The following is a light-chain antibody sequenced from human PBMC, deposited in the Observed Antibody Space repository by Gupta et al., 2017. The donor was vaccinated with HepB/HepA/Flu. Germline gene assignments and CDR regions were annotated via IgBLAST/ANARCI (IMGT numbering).Light chain of an antibody. V-gene: IGLV3-1*01. Sequence: SYELPQPPSVSVSPGQTASITCSGDKLGDKYACWYQQKPGKSPVLVIYQDSKRPSGIPQRFSGSNSGNTATLTISGTQAMDEADYYCQAWDSSTDVVFGGGTKLTVL. J-gene: IGLJ2*01. CDR3: QAWDSSTDVV. CDR2: QDS. CDR1: KLGDKY.